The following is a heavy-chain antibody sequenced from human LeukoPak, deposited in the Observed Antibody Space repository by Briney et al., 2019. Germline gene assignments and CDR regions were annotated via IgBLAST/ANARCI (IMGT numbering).Heavy chain of an antibody. CDR1: GFTFSSYA. CDR3: AKEGDYYDSSGYYLDY. Sequence: GKSLRLSCAASGFTFSSYAMHWVRQAPGKGLEWVAVISYDGSNKYYADSVKGRFTISRDNSKNTLYLQMNSLRAEDTAVYYCAKEGDYYDSSGYYLDYWGQGTLVTVSS. CDR2: ISYDGSNK. D-gene: IGHD3-22*01. J-gene: IGHJ4*02. V-gene: IGHV3-30-3*01.